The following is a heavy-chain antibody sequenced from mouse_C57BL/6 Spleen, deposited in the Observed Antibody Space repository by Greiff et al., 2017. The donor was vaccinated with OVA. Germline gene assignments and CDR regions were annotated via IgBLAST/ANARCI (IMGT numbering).Heavy chain of an antibody. D-gene: IGHD1-1*01. V-gene: IGHV7-3*01. Sequence: EVKLVESGGGLVQPGGSLSLSCAASGFTFTDYYMSWVRQPPGKALEWLGFIRNKANGYTTEYSASVKGRFTISRDNSQSILYLQMNALRAEDSATYYGARYRGYGSSHWYFDVWGTGTTVTVSS. CDR3: ARYRGYGSSHWYFDV. CDR1: GFTFTDYY. J-gene: IGHJ1*03. CDR2: IRNKANGYTT.